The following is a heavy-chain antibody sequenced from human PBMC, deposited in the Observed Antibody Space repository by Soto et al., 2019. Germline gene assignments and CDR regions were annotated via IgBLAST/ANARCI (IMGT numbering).Heavy chain of an antibody. Sequence: LGLSCAASGVSVCSYTISWVRQAPGEGREWVSAISGSGGSTYYADSVKGRFTISRDNSKNTLYLQMNSLRAEDTAVYYCAKDSGYDYGCYYYGMDVWGQGTTVTVSS. CDR1: GVSVCSYT. D-gene: IGHD5-12*01. J-gene: IGHJ6*02. V-gene: IGHV3-23*01. CDR2: ISGSGGST. CDR3: AKDSGYDYGCYYYGMDV.